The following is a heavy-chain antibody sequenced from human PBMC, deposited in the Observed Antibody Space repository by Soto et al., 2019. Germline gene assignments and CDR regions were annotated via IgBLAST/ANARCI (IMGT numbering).Heavy chain of an antibody. D-gene: IGHD6-13*01. V-gene: IGHV1-18*01. CDR2: ISAYNGNT. J-gene: IGHJ5*02. Sequence: QVQLVQSGAEVKKPGASVKVSCKASGYTFTSYGISWVRQSPGQGLEWMGWISAYNGNTNNAQKFQGRVAVTTDTSTSTAYMELLNLRSDHTAVYYCARTSGYSSTDNWFDPWGQGTLVTVSS. CDR3: ARTSGYSSTDNWFDP. CDR1: GYTFTSYG.